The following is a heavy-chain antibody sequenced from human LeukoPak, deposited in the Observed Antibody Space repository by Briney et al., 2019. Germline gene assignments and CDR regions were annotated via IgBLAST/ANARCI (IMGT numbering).Heavy chain of an antibody. V-gene: IGHV4-39*01. CDR2: IYYSGST. CDR3: ARRELLPTPNAFDI. Sequence: SETLSLTCTVSGGSISSSSYYWGWIRQPPGKGLEWIGSIYYSGSTYYNPSPKSRVTISVDTSKNQFSLKVSSVTAADTAVYYCARRELLPTPNAFDIWGQGTMVTVSS. CDR1: GGSISSSSYY. J-gene: IGHJ3*02. D-gene: IGHD3-10*01.